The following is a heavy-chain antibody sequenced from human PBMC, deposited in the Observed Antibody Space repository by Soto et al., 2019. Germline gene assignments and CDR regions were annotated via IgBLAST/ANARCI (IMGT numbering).Heavy chain of an antibody. CDR3: ARDIVVVPAAIDGYYYYYGMDV. Sequence: LSLTFTVSGGSISSGDYYWSWIRQPPGKGLEWIGYIYYSGSTYYNPSRKSRVTISVDTSKNQFSLKLSSVTAADTAVYYCARDIVVVPAAIDGYYYYYGMDVWGQGTTVTVSS. CDR2: IYYSGST. D-gene: IGHD2-2*02. CDR1: GGSISSGDYY. V-gene: IGHV4-30-4*01. J-gene: IGHJ6*02.